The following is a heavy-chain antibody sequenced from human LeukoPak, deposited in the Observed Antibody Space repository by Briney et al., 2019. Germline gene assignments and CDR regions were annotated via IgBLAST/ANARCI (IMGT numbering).Heavy chain of an antibody. V-gene: IGHV3-30*18. CDR3: AKDRSTGWYAGFDF. D-gene: IGHD6-19*01. Sequence: GRSLRLSCAASGFTFSSYGMHWVRQAPGKGLEWVAYISYDGIYKNYTDSVKGRFTIARDNSKTTLYLQMISLRPEDSAVYFCAKDRSTGWYAGFDFWGQGTLVTVS. CDR1: GFTFSSYG. CDR2: ISYDGIYK. J-gene: IGHJ5*01.